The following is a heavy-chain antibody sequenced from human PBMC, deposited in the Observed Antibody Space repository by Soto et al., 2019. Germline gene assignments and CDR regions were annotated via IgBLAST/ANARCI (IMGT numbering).Heavy chain of an antibody. D-gene: IGHD3-10*01. Sequence: QVQLVESGGGVVQPGRSLRLSCAASGFTFSSYAMYWVRQAPGKGLEWVAVISYDGSNKYYADSVKGRFTISRDNSKNTLYLQMNSLRAEDTAVYYCAKGEYFYGSGSPYYGMDVWGQGTTVTVSS. CDR3: AKGEYFYGSGSPYYGMDV. CDR1: GFTFSSYA. J-gene: IGHJ6*02. CDR2: ISYDGSNK. V-gene: IGHV3-30*04.